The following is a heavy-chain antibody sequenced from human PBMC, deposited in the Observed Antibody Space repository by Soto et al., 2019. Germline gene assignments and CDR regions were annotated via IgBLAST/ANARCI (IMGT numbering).Heavy chain of an antibody. Sequence: SETLSLTCTVSGGSVSSGSYYWSCIRQPPGKGLEWIGYIYYSGSTNYNPSLKSRVTISVDTSKNQFSLKLSSVTAADTSVYYCARVTPRVGYCSGGSCYSPYFDYWGQGTLVTVSS. CDR3: ARVTPRVGYCSGGSCYSPYFDY. D-gene: IGHD2-15*01. V-gene: IGHV4-61*01. CDR1: GGSVSSGSYY. J-gene: IGHJ4*02. CDR2: IYYSGST.